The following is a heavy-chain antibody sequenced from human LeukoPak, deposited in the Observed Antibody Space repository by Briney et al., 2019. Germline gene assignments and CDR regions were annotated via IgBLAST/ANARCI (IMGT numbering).Heavy chain of an antibody. CDR1: GFTFSSYA. V-gene: IGHV3-30-3*01. J-gene: IGHJ6*02. CDR2: ISYDGSNK. Sequence: PGRSLRLSCAASGFTFSSYAMHWVRQAPGKGLEWVAVISYDGSNKYYADSVKGRFTISRDTSKNTLYLQMNSLRAEDTAVYYCARRTPYGMDVWGQGTTVTVSS. CDR3: ARRTPYGMDV.